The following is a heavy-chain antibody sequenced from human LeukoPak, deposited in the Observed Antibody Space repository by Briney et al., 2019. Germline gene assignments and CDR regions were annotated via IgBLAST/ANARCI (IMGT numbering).Heavy chain of an antibody. Sequence: GGSLRLSSEASGFGFSTYEMNWVRQAPGKGLEWVSYISGSGNTVYYADSLKGRFSISRDNAKSSLYLQINSLRAEDTAVYYCARQRDSGRLHPSYFDIWGRGTLVTVSS. D-gene: IGHD1-26*01. V-gene: IGHV3-48*03. CDR1: GFGFSTYE. J-gene: IGHJ2*01. CDR2: ISGSGNTV. CDR3: ARQRDSGRLHPSYFDI.